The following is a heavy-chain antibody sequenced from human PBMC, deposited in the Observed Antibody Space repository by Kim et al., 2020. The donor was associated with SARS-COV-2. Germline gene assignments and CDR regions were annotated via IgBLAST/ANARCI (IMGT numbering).Heavy chain of an antibody. V-gene: IGHV3-21*01. CDR3: ARDYSPYYYESSVDRHYWYFDL. CDR2: ISSGSSNI. Sequence: GGSLRLSCVASGFTFSSYSMNWVRQAPGKGLEWVSAISSGSSNIYYAASVKGRFTISRDNAKNSLYLQMNSQRAEDTAVYYCARDYSPYYYESSVDRHYWYFDLWGPGTLVTVSS. J-gene: IGHJ2*01. CDR1: GFTFSSYS. D-gene: IGHD3-22*01.